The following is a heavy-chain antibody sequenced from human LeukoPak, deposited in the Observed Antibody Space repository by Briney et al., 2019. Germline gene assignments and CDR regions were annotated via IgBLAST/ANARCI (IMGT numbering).Heavy chain of an antibody. V-gene: IGHV4-34*01. CDR3: ARLSTYDILTGYVYYGMDV. D-gene: IGHD3-9*01. CDR1: GGSFSGYY. Sequence: SETLSLTCAVYGGSFSGYYWSWIRQPPGKGLEWIGEINHSGSTNYNPSLKSRVTISVDTSKNQFSLKLSSVTAADTAVYYCARLSTYDILTGYVYYGMDVWGQGTTVTVSS. CDR2: INHSGST. J-gene: IGHJ6*02.